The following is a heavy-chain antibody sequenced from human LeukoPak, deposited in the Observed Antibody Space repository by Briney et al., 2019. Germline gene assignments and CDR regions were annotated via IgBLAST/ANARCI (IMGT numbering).Heavy chain of an antibody. D-gene: IGHD1-1*01. CDR2: IKQDAGET. V-gene: IGHV3-7*04. J-gene: IGHJ4*02. CDR1: AFSLRNNW. CDR3: ARWAYTNNWYYYDL. Sequence: GGSLRLSRATAAFSLRNNWMGWVRQAPGKGLEGLATIKQDAGETYYVESVKGRLPVPRDNAKNSVSLQMNNLRAEHTAVYYCARWAYTNNWYYYDLWGQGTLVTVSS.